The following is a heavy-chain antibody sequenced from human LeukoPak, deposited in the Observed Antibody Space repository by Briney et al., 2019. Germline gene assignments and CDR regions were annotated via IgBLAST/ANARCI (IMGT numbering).Heavy chain of an antibody. CDR1: GGSISSYY. J-gene: IGHJ6*03. D-gene: IGHD3-3*01. CDR3: ARDSGYYDFWSGRTYYYYYYMDV. CDR2: IYTSGST. V-gene: IGHV4-4*07. Sequence: SETLSLTCTVSGGSISSYYWSWIRQPAGKGLEWIGRIYTSGSTNYNPSLKSRVTMSVDSSKNQFSLKLSSVTAADTAVYYCARDSGYYDFWSGRTYYYYYYMDVWGKGTTVTVSS.